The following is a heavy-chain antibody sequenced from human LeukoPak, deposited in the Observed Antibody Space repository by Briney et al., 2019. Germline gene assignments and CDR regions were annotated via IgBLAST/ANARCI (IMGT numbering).Heavy chain of an antibody. V-gene: IGHV3-74*01. Sequence: GGSLRLSCAASGFTFSSYWMHWVRQAPGKGLVWVSRTNSDGSSTSYADSVKGRFAISRDNAKNTLYLQMNSLRAEDTAVYYCARDLGLPLDYWGQGTLVTVSS. CDR1: GFTFSSYW. J-gene: IGHJ4*02. CDR3: ARDLGLPLDY. CDR2: TNSDGSST. D-gene: IGHD3/OR15-3a*01.